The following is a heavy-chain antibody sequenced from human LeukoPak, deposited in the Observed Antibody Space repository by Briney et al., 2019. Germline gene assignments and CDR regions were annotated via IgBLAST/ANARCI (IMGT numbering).Heavy chain of an antibody. J-gene: IGHJ6*02. CDR3: ARERELLPLGYYYGMDV. CDR2: ISAYNGNT. V-gene: IGHV1-18*01. Sequence: ASVKVSCKASGYTFTSYGISWVRQAPGQGLEWMGWISAYNGNTNYAQKFQGRVTITADESTSTAYMELSSLRSEDTAVYYCARERELLPLGYYYGMDVWGQGTTVTVSS. D-gene: IGHD1-26*01. CDR1: GYTFTSYG.